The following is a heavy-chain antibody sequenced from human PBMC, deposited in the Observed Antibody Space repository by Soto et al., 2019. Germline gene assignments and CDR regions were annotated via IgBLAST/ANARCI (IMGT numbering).Heavy chain of an antibody. V-gene: IGHV3-73*02. Sequence: EVQLVESGGGLVQPGGSLKLSCAASGFTFSYSAIHWVRQASGKGLEWVGGIRSKANSNTIAYAASVKGRFIISRDDSKNTAYLQMNSLKPEDTAVYYCTPDRVAGYCSSSSCSAFWGQGTLFTVSS. D-gene: IGHD2-2*01. J-gene: IGHJ4*02. CDR1: GFTFSYSA. CDR2: IRSKANSNTI. CDR3: TPDRVAGYCSSSSCSAF.